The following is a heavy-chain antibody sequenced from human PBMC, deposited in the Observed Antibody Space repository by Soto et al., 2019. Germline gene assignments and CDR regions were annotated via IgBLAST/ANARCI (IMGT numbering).Heavy chain of an antibody. CDR1: AGSVSSGSYY. J-gene: IGHJ4*02. CDR2: IYSSGST. V-gene: IGHV4-61*01. CDR3: ARDSLALFDS. D-gene: IGHD5-12*01. Sequence: SQNLRLTYTVSAGSVSSGSYYWPWIRQPPGKGLEWIGYIYSSGSTLYNPSLKSRVIISVDTSMNQFSLKLSSVTAAYTAVYYCARDSLALFDSWGQGTLVTVS.